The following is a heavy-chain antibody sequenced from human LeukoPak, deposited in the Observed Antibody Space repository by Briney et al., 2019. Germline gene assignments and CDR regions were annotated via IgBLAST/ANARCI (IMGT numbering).Heavy chain of an antibody. D-gene: IGHD3-22*01. CDR3: AKDQYYYDSSGPIDY. J-gene: IGHJ4*02. Sequence: GGSLRLSCAASGFTFDDYGMSWVRQAPGKGLEWVSGINWNGGSTGYADSVKGRFTISRDNAKNTLYLQMNSLRAEDTAVYYCAKDQYYYDSSGPIDYWGQGTLVTVSS. V-gene: IGHV3-20*04. CDR2: INWNGGST. CDR1: GFTFDDYG.